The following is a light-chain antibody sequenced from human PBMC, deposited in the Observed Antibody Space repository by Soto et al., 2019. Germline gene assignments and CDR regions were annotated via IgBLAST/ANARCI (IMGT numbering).Light chain of an antibody. CDR2: EVS. CDR1: SSDVGSYNL. J-gene: IGLJ1*01. CDR3: CSYAGSSTFYV. V-gene: IGLV2-23*02. Sequence: QSVLTQPASVSGSPGQSITISCTGTSSDVGSYNLVSWYQQHPGKAPKLMIYEVSKRPSGVSNRFSGSKSGNTASLTISGLQAEDEADYYCCSYAGSSTFYVCGTGTKSPS.